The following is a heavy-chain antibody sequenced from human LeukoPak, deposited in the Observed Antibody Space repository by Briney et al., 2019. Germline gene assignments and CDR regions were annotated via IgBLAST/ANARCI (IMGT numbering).Heavy chain of an antibody. CDR1: GGSISSYY. CDR3: ARWGILGYCSSTSCYLVSGRKQYFDY. J-gene: IGHJ4*02. V-gene: IGHV4-59*12. D-gene: IGHD2-2*01. Sequence: PSETLSLTCTVSGGSISSYYWSWIRQPPGKGLEWIGYIYYSGSTNYNPSLKSRVTISVDTSKNQFSLKLSSVTAADTAVYYCARWGILGYCSSTSCYLVSGRKQYFDYWGQGTLVTVSS. CDR2: IYYSGST.